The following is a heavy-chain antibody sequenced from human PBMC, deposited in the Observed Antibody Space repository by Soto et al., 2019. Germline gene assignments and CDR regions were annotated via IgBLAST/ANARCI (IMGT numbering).Heavy chain of an antibody. CDR3: ARGFSYGPIDY. J-gene: IGHJ4*02. CDR1: GGSISSYY. CDR2: IYYSGST. Sequence: SETLSLTCTVSGGSISSYYWSWIRQPPGKGLEWIGYIYYSGSTNYNPSLKSRVTISVDTSKNQFSLKLSSVTAADTAVYYCARGFSYGPIDYWGQGTLVTVSS. D-gene: IGHD5-18*01. V-gene: IGHV4-59*01.